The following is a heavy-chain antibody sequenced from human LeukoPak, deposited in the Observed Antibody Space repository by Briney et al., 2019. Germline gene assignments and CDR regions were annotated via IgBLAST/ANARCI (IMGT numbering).Heavy chain of an antibody. D-gene: IGHD2-21*02. CDR3: ARDSVEVTDDY. J-gene: IGHJ4*02. V-gene: IGHV3-66*03. CDR1: GFTVISNY. CDR2: IYSSGNT. Sequence: GGSLRLSCAASGFTVISNYMTWVRQSPGKGLEWVSVIYSSGNTYYADSVKGRFTISRDNSKNMLYRQMNKLRAEDTAVYYCARDSVEVTDDYWGQGTLVTVSS.